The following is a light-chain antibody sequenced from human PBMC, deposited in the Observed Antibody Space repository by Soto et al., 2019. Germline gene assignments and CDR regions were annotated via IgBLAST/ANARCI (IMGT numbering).Light chain of an antibody. Sequence: QSALTQPPSASGTPGPRVTISCSGSRSMMGSNRVKWYQLHPGTAPKLLFYSNNQRPSRVPDGFCGSLSGTSGSLGFSGIKSEEEADCCCAVWAVRLIGPVLGIGSNGTVL. V-gene: IGLV1-44*01. J-gene: IGLJ1*01. CDR2: SNN. CDR1: RSMMGSNR. CDR3: AVWAVRLIGPV.